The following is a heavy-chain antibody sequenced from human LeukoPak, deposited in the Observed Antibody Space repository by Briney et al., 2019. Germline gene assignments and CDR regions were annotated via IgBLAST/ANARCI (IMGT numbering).Heavy chain of an antibody. CDR3: ARELRYYFDY. CDR1: GFTFSSYG. CDR2: ISYDGSNK. V-gene: IGHV3-30*03. D-gene: IGHD2-21*02. Sequence: PGRSLRLSCAASGFTFSSYGMHWVRQAPGKGLEWVAVISYDGSNKYYADSVKGRFTISRDNSKNTLYLQMNSLRAEDTAVYYCARELRYYFDYWGQGTLVTVSS. J-gene: IGHJ4*02.